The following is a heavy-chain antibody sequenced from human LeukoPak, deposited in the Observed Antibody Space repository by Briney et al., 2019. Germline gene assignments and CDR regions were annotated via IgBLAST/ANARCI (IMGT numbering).Heavy chain of an antibody. CDR3: ARDSGNNWFDP. Sequence: SETLSLTCTVSGGSISSYYWSWIRQPPGKGLEWIGYIYYSGSTNYNPSLKSRVTISVDTSKNQFSLKLSSVTAADTAVYYCARDSGNNWFDPWGQGTLVTVSS. D-gene: IGHD6-25*01. J-gene: IGHJ5*02. CDR2: IYYSGST. CDR1: GGSISSYY. V-gene: IGHV4-59*01.